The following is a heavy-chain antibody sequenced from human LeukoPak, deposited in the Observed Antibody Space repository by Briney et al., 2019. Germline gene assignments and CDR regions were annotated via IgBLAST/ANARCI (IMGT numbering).Heavy chain of an antibody. J-gene: IGHJ4*02. CDR1: GLTFSTSG. CDR3: ATETNGRHYDY. CDR2: IGPTGSDR. Sequence: GGSLRLSCTASGLTFSTSGFNWVRQSPGKGLEWVASIGPTGSDRYHADSIKGRFTIPRDNANNFLYLQMNSLRAEDTAVYYCATETNGRHYDYWGQGTLLTVSS. D-gene: IGHD1-14*01. V-gene: IGHV3-21*06.